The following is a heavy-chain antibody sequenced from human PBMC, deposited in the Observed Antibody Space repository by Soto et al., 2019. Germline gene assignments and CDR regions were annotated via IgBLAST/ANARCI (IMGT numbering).Heavy chain of an antibody. Sequence: SETLSLTCTVSGGSISSYYWSWIRQPAGKGLEWIGRLYTSGATKYNPSLRSRLTMSVDTSKNQFSLRLNAVTAADTAVYFCARDCSGGSCYYYYGMDIWGQGTTVTVSS. D-gene: IGHD2-15*01. V-gene: IGHV4-4*07. J-gene: IGHJ6*02. CDR3: ARDCSGGSCYYYYGMDI. CDR1: GGSISSYY. CDR2: LYTSGAT.